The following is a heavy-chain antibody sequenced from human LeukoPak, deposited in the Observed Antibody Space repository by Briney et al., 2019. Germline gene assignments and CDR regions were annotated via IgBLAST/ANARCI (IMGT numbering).Heavy chain of an antibody. V-gene: IGHV1-46*01. CDR1: GYTFTSYY. CDR3: ARLWIQLCDY. J-gene: IGHJ4*02. CDR2: INPSGGST. D-gene: IGHD5-18*01. Sequence: ASVKVSCKASGYTFTSYYMHWVRQAPGQGLEWMGIINPSGGSTSYAQKFQGRVTMTRDTSTSTAYMELRSLRSDDTAVYYCARLWIQLCDYWGQGTLVTVSS.